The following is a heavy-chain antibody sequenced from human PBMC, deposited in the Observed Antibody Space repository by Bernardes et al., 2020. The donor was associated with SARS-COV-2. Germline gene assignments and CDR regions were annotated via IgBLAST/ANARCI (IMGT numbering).Heavy chain of an antibody. CDR2: ISAYNGYT. Sequence: ASVKVSCKTSGYTFTAYVIIWVRQAPGQGLESMGWISAYNGYTNYAQKFQGRVTMTTDTSTSTAYMELRSLSSVTAADTAVYYCARGLDGFIGDYWGQGTLVTVSS. J-gene: IGHJ4*02. CDR3: ARGLDGFIGDY. CDR1: GYTFTAYV. D-gene: IGHD3-10*01. V-gene: IGHV1-18*01.